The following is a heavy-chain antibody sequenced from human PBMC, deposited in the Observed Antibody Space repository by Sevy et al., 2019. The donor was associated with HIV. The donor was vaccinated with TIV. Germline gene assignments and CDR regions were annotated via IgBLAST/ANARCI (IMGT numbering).Heavy chain of an antibody. CDR1: GGSISSGGYY. V-gene: IGHV4-31*03. CDR2: IYYSGST. Sequence: SETLSLTCTVSGGSISSGGYYWSWIRQHPGKGLEWIGYIYYSGSTYYNPSLKSRVTISVDTSKNQFSLRLSSVTAADTAVYYCARIRRGLGGSLDYWGQGTLVTVSS. D-gene: IGHD1-26*01. J-gene: IGHJ4*02. CDR3: ARIRRGLGGSLDY.